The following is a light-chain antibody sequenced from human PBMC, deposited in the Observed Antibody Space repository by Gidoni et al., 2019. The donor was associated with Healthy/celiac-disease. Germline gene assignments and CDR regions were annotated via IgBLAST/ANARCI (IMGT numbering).Light chain of an antibody. CDR2: DVS. Sequence: QSALTQPASVSGSPGQSTTISCTGTSSDVGGYNYVSWYQQHPGKAPILMIYDVSNRPSGVSNRFSGSKSGNTASLTISGLQAEDEADYYCSSYTSSSTPVFGGGTKLTVL. CDR3: SSYTSSSTPV. V-gene: IGLV2-14*01. J-gene: IGLJ2*01. CDR1: SSDVGGYNY.